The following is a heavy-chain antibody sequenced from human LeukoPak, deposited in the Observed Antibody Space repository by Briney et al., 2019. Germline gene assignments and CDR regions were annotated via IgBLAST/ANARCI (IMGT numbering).Heavy chain of an antibody. V-gene: IGHV3-74*01. D-gene: IGHD5-12*01. CDR3: ARAPGYSGYFYGMDV. CDR2: INHNGVSE. J-gene: IGHJ6*02. Sequence: GGSLRLSCTASGFSFSSDWMHWVRQAPGKGLVWVSRINHNGVSEAYADSVKGRFTISRDNAKNTLYLQMNSLGAEDTAVYYCARAPGYSGYFYGMDVWGQGHTVTVSS. CDR1: GFSFSSDW.